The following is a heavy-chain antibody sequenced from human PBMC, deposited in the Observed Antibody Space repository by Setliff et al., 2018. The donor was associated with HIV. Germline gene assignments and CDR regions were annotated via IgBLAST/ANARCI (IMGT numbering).Heavy chain of an antibody. D-gene: IGHD2-15*01. CDR2: IYTSGST. Sequence: SETLSLTCTVSGGSISSYYWSWIRQPAGKGLEWIGRIYTSGSTNYNPSLKSRVTMSADTSKNQFSLKLSSVTAADTAVYYCASSPAWRSDSGLHTFDYWGQGTLVTVSS. CDR1: GGSISSYY. V-gene: IGHV4-4*07. J-gene: IGHJ4*02. CDR3: ASSPAWRSDSGLHTFDY.